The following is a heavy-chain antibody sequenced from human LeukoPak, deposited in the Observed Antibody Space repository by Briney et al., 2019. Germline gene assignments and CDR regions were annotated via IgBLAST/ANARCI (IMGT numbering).Heavy chain of an antibody. CDR2: VTGPGDTT. CDR1: GFNLNNYA. Sequence: GGSLRLSCAASGFNLNNYAMNWVRQAPGKGLEWVAAVTGPGDTTYYADAVKGRCIISRDSFKDILYMQMNRLGAEDTALYYCAKGAAIDHWGQGTLVTVSS. D-gene: IGHD2-21*01. V-gene: IGHV3-23*01. CDR3: AKGAAIDH. J-gene: IGHJ4*02.